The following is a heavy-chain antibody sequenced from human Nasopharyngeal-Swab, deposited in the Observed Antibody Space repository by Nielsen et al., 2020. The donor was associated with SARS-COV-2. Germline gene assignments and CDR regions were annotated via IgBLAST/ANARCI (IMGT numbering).Heavy chain of an antibody. J-gene: IGHJ3*02. CDR2: VYRGGGSA. CDR1: GFTFKAYA. D-gene: IGHD6-19*01. V-gene: IGHV3-23*03. Sequence: GESLKISCAASGFTFKAYAFNWVRQAPGKGLEWVSVVYRGGGSADYADSVKGRFTISRDNSKNTLYLQMNSLRAEDTAVYYCAKGGPPFYDSSGWYFGAFDIWGQGTMVTVSS. CDR3: AKGGPPFYDSSGWYFGAFDI.